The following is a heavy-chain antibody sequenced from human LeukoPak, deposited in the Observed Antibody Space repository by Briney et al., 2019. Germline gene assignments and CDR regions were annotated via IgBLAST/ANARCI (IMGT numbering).Heavy chain of an antibody. Sequence: GASVKVSCKASGYTFTGYYMHWVRQAPGQGLEWMGWINPNSGGTNYAQKFQGRVTMTRDTSISTAYMELSRLRAEDTAVYYCARIPTRVPFYYWGQGTLVTVSS. CDR3: ARIPTRVPFYY. CDR2: INPNSGGT. V-gene: IGHV1-2*02. J-gene: IGHJ4*02. D-gene: IGHD4/OR15-4a*01. CDR1: GYTFTGYY.